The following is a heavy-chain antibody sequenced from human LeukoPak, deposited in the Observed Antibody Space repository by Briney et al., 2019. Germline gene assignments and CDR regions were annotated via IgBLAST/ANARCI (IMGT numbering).Heavy chain of an antibody. CDR3: ARDTPSGYYDGRGSWGAYYYMDV. CDR1: GGSVSTYY. D-gene: IGHD3-22*01. CDR2: IYNSGST. J-gene: IGHJ6*03. Sequence: SETLSLTCTVSGGSVSTYYWSWIRQPPGKGLEWIGYIYNSGSTNYNPSLKSRVTLSVDTSRNQFSLKLSSVTAADTAVYYCARDTPSGYYDGRGSWGAYYYMDVWGKGTTVTVSS. V-gene: IGHV4-59*02.